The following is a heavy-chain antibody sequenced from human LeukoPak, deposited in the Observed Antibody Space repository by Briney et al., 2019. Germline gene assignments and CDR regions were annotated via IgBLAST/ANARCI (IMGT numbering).Heavy chain of an antibody. V-gene: IGHV4-39*01. J-gene: IGHJ4*02. Sequence: PSETLSLTCTVSGGSISSSSYYWGWIRQPPGKGLEWIGSIYYSGSTYYNPSLKSRVTISVDTSKNQFSLKLSSVTAADTAVYYCARHGKGLKLSLAFWCWGQGTLVTVSS. D-gene: IGHD3-16*01. CDR1: GGSISSSSYY. CDR3: ARHGKGLKLSLAFWC. CDR2: IYYSGST.